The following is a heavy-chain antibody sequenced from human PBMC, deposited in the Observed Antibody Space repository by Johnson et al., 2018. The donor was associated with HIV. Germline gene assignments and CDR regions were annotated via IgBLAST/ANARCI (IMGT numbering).Heavy chain of an antibody. CDR3: VRWGSGWSAFDI. Sequence: QVQLVESGGGVVQPGRSLRLSCAASGFTFNSYAMHWVRQAPGKGLEWVSVISYDGSNKYHADSVKGRFTISTDNSKNTLYLQMSSLRPEDTAVYFCVRWGSGWSAFDIWGQGTMVTVSS. J-gene: IGHJ3*02. CDR2: ISYDGSNK. V-gene: IGHV3-30-3*01. CDR1: GFTFNSYA. D-gene: IGHD6-19*01.